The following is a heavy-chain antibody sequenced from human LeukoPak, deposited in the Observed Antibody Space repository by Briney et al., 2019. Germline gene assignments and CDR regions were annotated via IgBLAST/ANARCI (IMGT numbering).Heavy chain of an antibody. V-gene: IGHV4-39*07. CDR2: INHSGST. CDR3: ARAQGGVGTAMVLNWFDP. J-gene: IGHJ5*02. CDR1: GGSISSSSYY. D-gene: IGHD5-18*01. Sequence: SETLSLTCTVSGGSISSSSYYWGWIRQPPGKGLEWIGEINHSGSTNYNPSLKSRVTISVDTSKNQFSLKLSSVTAADTAVYYCARAQGGVGTAMVLNWFDPWGQGTLVTVSS.